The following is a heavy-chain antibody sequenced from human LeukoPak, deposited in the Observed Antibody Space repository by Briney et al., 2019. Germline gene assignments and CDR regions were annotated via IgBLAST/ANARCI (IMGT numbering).Heavy chain of an antibody. J-gene: IGHJ4*02. CDR3: ARREGGLGATWDY. Sequence: GESLKISCKGSGYSFPSYWIGWVRQMPGKGLEWVAIIYPGDSETTYSPSFQGQVTISADKSISTAYLHWSSLKASDTAMYYCARREGGLGATWDYRGQGTLVTGSS. CDR1: GYSFPSYW. V-gene: IGHV5-51*01. CDR2: IYPGDSET. D-gene: IGHD1-26*01.